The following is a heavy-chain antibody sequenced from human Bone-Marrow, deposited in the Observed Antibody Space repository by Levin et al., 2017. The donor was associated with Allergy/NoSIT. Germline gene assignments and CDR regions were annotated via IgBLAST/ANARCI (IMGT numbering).Heavy chain of an antibody. CDR3: AKILQDSTGYTYHFGY. J-gene: IGHJ4*02. V-gene: IGHV3-21*01. CDR2: ISSSSTDI. Sequence: GESLKISCAASGFIFSSYTLNWVRQAPGKGLEWVSSISSSSTDIYYADSVKGRFTISRDNAKNSLYLQMNSLRAEDTAVYYCAKILQDSTGYTYHFGYWGQGTLITVCS. CDR1: GFIFSSYT. D-gene: IGHD3-22*01.